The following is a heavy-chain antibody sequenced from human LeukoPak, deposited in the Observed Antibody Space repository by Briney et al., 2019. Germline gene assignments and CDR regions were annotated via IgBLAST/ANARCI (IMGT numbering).Heavy chain of an antibody. V-gene: IGHV1-69*04. J-gene: IGHJ4*02. CDR3: ASTAGYCSSTSCYN. D-gene: IGHD2-2*02. CDR2: IIPILGIA. CDR1: GGTFSSYA. Sequence: SVKVSCKASGGTFSSYAISWVRQAPGQGLEWMGRIIPILGIANYAQKFQGRVTMTRNTSISTAYMELSSLRSEDTAVYYCASTAGYCSSTSCYNWGQGTLVTVSS.